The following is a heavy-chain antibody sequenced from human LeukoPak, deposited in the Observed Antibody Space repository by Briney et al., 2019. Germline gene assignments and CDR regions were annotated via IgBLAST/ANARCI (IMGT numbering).Heavy chain of an antibody. V-gene: IGHV3-23*01. CDR3: AKTTAGYSSGRYPGWPVDY. Sequence: GGSLRLPCAASGFTFGSYAMYWVRQAPGKGLEWVSGISGSGGSTFYADSVKGRFTISRDNSENTVYLQMNSLRADDTAVCYCAKTTAGYSSGRYPGWPVDYWGQGTLVTVSS. CDR2: ISGSGGST. CDR1: GFTFGSYA. D-gene: IGHD6-19*01. J-gene: IGHJ4*02.